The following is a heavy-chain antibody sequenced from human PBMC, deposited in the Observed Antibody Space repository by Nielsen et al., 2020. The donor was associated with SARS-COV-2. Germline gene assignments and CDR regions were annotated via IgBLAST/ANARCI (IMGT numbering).Heavy chain of an antibody. V-gene: IGHV4-39*01. D-gene: IGHD2-2*01. J-gene: IGHJ5*02. Sequence: SETLSLTCTVSGGSISSSSYYWGWIRQPPGKGLEWIGSIYYSGSTYYNPSLKSRVTISVDTSKNQFSLKLSSVTAADTAVYYRARQGDIVVVPAEEEYWFDPWGQGTLVTVSS. CDR1: GGSISSSSYY. CDR3: ARQGDIVVVPAEEEYWFDP. CDR2: IYYSGST.